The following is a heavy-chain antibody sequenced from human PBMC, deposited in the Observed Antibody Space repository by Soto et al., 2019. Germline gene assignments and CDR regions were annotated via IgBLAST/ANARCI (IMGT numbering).Heavy chain of an antibody. CDR2: INPNSGGT. CDR1: GYTFTGYY. D-gene: IGHD2-2*01. J-gene: IGHJ5*02. Sequence: GASVKVSCKASGYTFTGYYMHWVRQAPGRGLEWMGWINPNSGGTNYAQKFQGWVTMTRDTSISTAYMELSRLRSDDTAVYYCARVRGSAAMDYLFDPWGQGTLVTVSS. V-gene: IGHV1-2*04. CDR3: ARVRGSAAMDYLFDP.